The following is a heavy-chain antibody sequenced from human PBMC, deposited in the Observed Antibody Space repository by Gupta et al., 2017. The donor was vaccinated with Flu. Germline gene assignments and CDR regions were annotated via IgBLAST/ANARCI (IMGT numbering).Heavy chain of an antibody. D-gene: IGHD3-16*01. CDR3: AKDGPRLYYYYGMDV. V-gene: IGHV3-30*18. CDR2: ISYDGSEK. J-gene: IGHJ6*02. Sequence: QVQLVESGGGVVQPGRSLRLSCAASGFTFSTYGMHWVRQAPGKGLEWVAVISYDGSEKFYGDSVKGRFTISRDNSKNTLYLQMNSLRAEDTAVYYCAKDGPRLYYYYGMDVWGQGTTVTVSS. CDR1: GFTFSTYG.